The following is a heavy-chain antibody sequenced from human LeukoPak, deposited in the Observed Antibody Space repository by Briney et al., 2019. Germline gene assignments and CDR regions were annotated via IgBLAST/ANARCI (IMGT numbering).Heavy chain of an antibody. CDR3: ARGSPYSSNPYYFDY. D-gene: IGHD6-13*01. Sequence: GGSLRLSCAASGFTFSSYDIHWVRQATGKGLEWVSGIGTAGEIYYPGSVKGRFTISRENAKNSLYLQMNSLRAGDTAVYYCARGSPYSSNPYYFDYWGQGTLVTVSS. CDR2: IGTAGEI. V-gene: IGHV3-13*01. CDR1: GFTFSSYD. J-gene: IGHJ4*02.